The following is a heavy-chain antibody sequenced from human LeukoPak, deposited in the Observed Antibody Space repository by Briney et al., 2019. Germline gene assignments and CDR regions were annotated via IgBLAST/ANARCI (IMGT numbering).Heavy chain of an antibody. CDR1: GGSISSYY. Sequence: SETLSLTCTVSGGSISSYYWSWIRQPPGKGLEWIGYIYYSGSTNYNPSLKSRVTISVDTSKNQFSLKLSSVTAADTAVYHCARARPDIAVAGDYWGQGTLVTVSS. CDR3: ARARPDIAVAGDY. J-gene: IGHJ4*02. CDR2: IYYSGST. V-gene: IGHV4-59*01. D-gene: IGHD6-19*01.